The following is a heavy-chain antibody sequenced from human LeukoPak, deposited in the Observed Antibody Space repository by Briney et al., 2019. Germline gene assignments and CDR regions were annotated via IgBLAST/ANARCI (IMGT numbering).Heavy chain of an antibody. CDR3: ARDIAAAGRPI. J-gene: IGHJ4*02. V-gene: IGHV4-38-2*02. CDR1: GGSISNNY. Sequence: SETLSLTCTVSGGSISNNYWSWIRQPPGKGLEWIGSIYHSGSTYYNPSLKSRVTISVDTSKNQFSLKLSSVTAADTAVYYCARDIAAAGRPIWGQGTLVTVSS. D-gene: IGHD6-13*01. CDR2: IYHSGST.